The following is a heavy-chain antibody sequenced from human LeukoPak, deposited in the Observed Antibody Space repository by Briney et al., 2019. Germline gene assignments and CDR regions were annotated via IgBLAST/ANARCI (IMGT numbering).Heavy chain of an antibody. CDR2: ISGSGGST. J-gene: IGHJ4*02. D-gene: IGHD3-3*01. V-gene: IGHV3-23*01. CDR1: GFTFSSYA. Sequence: GGSLILSCAASGFTFSSYAMSWVRQAPGKGLEWVSAISGSGGSTYYADSVKGRFTISRDNSKNTLYLQMNSLRAEDTAVYYCAKVLSVLGAADYWGQGTLVTVSS. CDR3: AKVLSVLGAADY.